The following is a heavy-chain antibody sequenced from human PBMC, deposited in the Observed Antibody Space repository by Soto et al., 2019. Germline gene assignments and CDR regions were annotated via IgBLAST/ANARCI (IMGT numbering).Heavy chain of an antibody. CDR2: IGYSGRT. V-gene: IGHV4-61*01. D-gene: IGHD5-18*01. CDR1: GGSVSSGSYY. J-gene: IGHJ2*01. CDR3: PGGDGYSFPWYFDL. Sequence: QVQLQESGPGLVQPTETLSLTCTVSGGSVSSGSYYWSWVRQPPGKGLEWIAYIGYSGRTNCNPSLKSRVSXXLXTXXTQFPLKLISATAADTAVYYCPGGDGYSFPWYFDLRGRGTLVTVSS.